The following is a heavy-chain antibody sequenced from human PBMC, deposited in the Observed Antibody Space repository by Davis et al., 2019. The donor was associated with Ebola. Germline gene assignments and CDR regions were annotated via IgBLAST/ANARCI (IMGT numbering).Heavy chain of an antibody. J-gene: IGHJ6*02. CDR1: GFSVSNSY. D-gene: IGHD2-2*01. V-gene: IGHV3-23*01. CDR3: AKLGCSTTSCYARDYYDYYGIDV. Sequence: GESLEISCAASGFSVSNSYMSWVRQAPGKGLEWVSAISGSGGSTYYADSVKGRFTISRDNSKNTLYLQMNSLRVEDTAVYYCAKLGCSTTSCYARDYYDYYGIDVWGQGTTVTVSS. CDR2: ISGSGGST.